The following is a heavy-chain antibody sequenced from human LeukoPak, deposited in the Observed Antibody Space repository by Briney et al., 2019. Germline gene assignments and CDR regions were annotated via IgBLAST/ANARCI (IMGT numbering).Heavy chain of an antibody. CDR2: IYTTGGT. V-gene: IGHV4-61*02. Sequence: PSETLSLTCTVSGGSISSGTYYWSWIRQPAGKGLEWIGRIYTTGGTVYNPSLSSRLTISIDTSKNQFSLKLSSVTAADTAMYYCARHDPGIAMAGTTYFDYWGQGTLVTVSS. CDR1: GGSISSGTYY. CDR3: ARHDPGIAMAGTTYFDY. J-gene: IGHJ4*02. D-gene: IGHD6-19*01.